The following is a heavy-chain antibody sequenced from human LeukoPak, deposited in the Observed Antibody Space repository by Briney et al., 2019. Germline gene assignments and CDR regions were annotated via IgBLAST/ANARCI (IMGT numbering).Heavy chain of an antibody. CDR1: GFTFSSYA. CDR2: ISGSGGST. V-gene: IGHV3-23*01. J-gene: IGHJ6*03. CDR3: AKLTADYYYYYMDV. D-gene: IGHD4/OR15-4a*01. Sequence: GGSLRLSCAASGFTFSSYAMSWVRQAPGKGLEWVSAISGSGGSTYYADSVKGRFTISRDNSKNTLYLQMNSLRAEDTAVYYCAKLTADYYYYYMDVWGKGTTVTVSS.